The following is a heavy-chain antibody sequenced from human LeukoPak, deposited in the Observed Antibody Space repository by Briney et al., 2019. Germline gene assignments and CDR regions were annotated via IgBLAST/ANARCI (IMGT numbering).Heavy chain of an antibody. CDR3: ARVAYCGGDCPSAYWYFDL. D-gene: IGHD2-21*02. V-gene: IGHV4-34*01. Sequence: SETLSLTCAVYGESFSAYFWNWIRQAPGKPLEYIGEINHRGSSHYNPSLKTRVTLSVDTSKNQFSLKLTSVTAADTAVYFCARVAYCGGDCPSAYWYFDLWGRGTLVTVSS. CDR2: INHRGSS. J-gene: IGHJ2*01. CDR1: GESFSAYF.